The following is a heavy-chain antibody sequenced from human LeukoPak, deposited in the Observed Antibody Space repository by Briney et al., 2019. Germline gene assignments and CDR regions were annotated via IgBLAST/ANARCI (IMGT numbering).Heavy chain of an antibody. CDR3: ARHLQYGWGSHGGSSGY. CDR2: IYPGDCDT. J-gene: IGHJ4*02. CDR1: GYSFTSYW. Sequence: GESLKISCKGPGYSFTSYWIGWVRQMPGKGLGWMGIIYPGDCDTRYSPSFQGQVTISADKSITTAYLQWSSLRASDTAMYYCARHLQYGWGSHGGSSGYWGQGTLVTVSP. V-gene: IGHV5-51*01. D-gene: IGHD3-10*01.